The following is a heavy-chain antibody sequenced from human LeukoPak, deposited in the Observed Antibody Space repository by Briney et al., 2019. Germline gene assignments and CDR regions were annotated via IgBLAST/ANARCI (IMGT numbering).Heavy chain of an antibody. V-gene: IGHV4-39*01. CDR3: ARAIVGATRGFDP. J-gene: IGHJ5*02. CDR2: IYYSGST. CDR1: GGSISSSTYY. Sequence: SETLSLTCTVSGGSISSSTYYWGWIRQPPGKELEWIGSIYYSGSTYYNPSLKSRVTISVDTSKNQFSLKLSSVTAADTAVYYCARAIVGATRGFDPWGQGTLVTVSS. D-gene: IGHD1-26*01.